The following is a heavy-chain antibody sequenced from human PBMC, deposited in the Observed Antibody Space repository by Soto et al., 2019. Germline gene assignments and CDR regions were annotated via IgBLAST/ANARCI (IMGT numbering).Heavy chain of an antibody. D-gene: IGHD3-22*01. CDR3: ARVLSSGNSDPFDY. V-gene: IGHV3-20*04. J-gene: IGHJ4*02. CDR2: INWNGGST. CDR1: GFIFDDYG. Sequence: RPGGSLRLSCAASGFIFDDYGMSWVRQGPGKGLEWVSGINWNGGSTVYADSVKGRFTISRDNAKNSLYLQMNSLRAEDTALYYCARVLSSGNSDPFDYWGQGTLVTVSS.